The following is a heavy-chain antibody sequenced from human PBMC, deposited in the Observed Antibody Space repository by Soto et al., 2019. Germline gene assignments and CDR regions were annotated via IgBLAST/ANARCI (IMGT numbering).Heavy chain of an antibody. CDR2: INAGNGNT. Sequence: QVQLVQSGAEVKKPGASVKVSCKASGYTFTSYAMHWVRQAPGQRLEWMGWINAGNGNTKYSQKFQGRVTITRDTSASTAYMELSSLRSEDTAVYYCARDSGSYSDHYYFDYSGQGTLVTVS. CDR3: ARDSGSYSDHYYFDY. V-gene: IGHV1-3*01. D-gene: IGHD1-26*01. J-gene: IGHJ4*02. CDR1: GYTFTSYA.